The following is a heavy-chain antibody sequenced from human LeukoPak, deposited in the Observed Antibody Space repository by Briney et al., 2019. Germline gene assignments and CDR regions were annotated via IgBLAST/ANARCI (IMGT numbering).Heavy chain of an antibody. V-gene: IGHV4-61*02. CDR1: GDSISSGNYY. Sequence: SETLSLTCTVSGDSISSGNYYWSWIRQPAGKGLEWIGRIWADGAPTYRPSLKSRVTISVDTSKNQFSLRLSSVTAADTAVYYCARVRIAVAALDYWGQGTLVTVSS. CDR3: ARVRIAVAALDY. D-gene: IGHD6-19*01. J-gene: IGHJ4*02. CDR2: IWADGAP.